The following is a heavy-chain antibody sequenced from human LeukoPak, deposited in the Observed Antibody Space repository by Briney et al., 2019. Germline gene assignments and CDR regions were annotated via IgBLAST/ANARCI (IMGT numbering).Heavy chain of an antibody. D-gene: IGHD5-12*01. V-gene: IGHV3-66*02. CDR3: AREVTEDSGYDKSFDY. CDR2: IYSDGST. Sequence: GGSLRLSCSASEFTVSSNYMSWVRQAPGKGMEWVSVIYSDGSTYYADSVKGRYSISRDNSRNTLYLQMNSLRAEDTALYYCAREVTEDSGYDKSFDYWGQGALVTVSS. J-gene: IGHJ4*02. CDR1: EFTVSSNY.